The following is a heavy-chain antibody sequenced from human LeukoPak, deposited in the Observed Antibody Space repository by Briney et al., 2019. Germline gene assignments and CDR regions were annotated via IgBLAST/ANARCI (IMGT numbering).Heavy chain of an antibody. Sequence: ASVKVSCKASGYTFTSYGTSWVRQAPGQGREWMGWISAYNGNTNYAQKLQGRATMTTDTSTSTAYMELRSLRSDDTAVYYCARLLVLEQWLVYYFDYWGQGTLVTVSS. D-gene: IGHD6-19*01. CDR3: ARLLVLEQWLVYYFDY. CDR1: GYTFTSYG. CDR2: ISAYNGNT. J-gene: IGHJ4*02. V-gene: IGHV1-18*01.